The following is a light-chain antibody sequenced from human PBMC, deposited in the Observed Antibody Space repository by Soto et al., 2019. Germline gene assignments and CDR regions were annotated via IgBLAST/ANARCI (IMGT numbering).Light chain of an antibody. Sequence: EIVLTQSPATLSLSPGERATLSCRASQSVSNFLSWYQQKPGRAPRLLLYDASNRATDIPARFSGSRSGTDFTLTISSLEPADSAVYYWQHRCDSWTFGQGTKVEIK. CDR1: QSVSNF. J-gene: IGKJ1*01. V-gene: IGKV3-11*01. CDR2: DAS. CDR3: QHRCDSWT.